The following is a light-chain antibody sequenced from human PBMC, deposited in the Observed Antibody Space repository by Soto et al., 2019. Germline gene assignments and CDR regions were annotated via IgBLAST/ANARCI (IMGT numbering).Light chain of an antibody. J-gene: IGKJ2*01. CDR3: QQYNSYPYT. Sequence: DIEMTQSPSTLSVSVGDRVTITCRASQSMSSWLAWYQQKPGKAPNLLIYKASSIESGVPSRFSGSGSGTEFTLTISSLQPDDFATYYCQQYNSYPYTFGQGTKLEIK. CDR2: KAS. V-gene: IGKV1-5*03. CDR1: QSMSSW.